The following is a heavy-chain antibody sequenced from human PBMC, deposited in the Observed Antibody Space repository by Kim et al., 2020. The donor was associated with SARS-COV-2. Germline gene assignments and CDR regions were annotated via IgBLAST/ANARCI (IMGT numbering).Heavy chain of an antibody. CDR1: GFTFSSYA. CDR2: ISYDGSNK. D-gene: IGHD3-10*01. Sequence: GGSLRLSCAASGFTFSSYAMHWVRQAPGKGLEWVAVISYDGSNKYYADSVKGRFTISRDNSKNTLYLQMNSLRAEDTAVYYCARDQGYYYGSGSYRYYYGMDVWGQGTTVTVSS. V-gene: IGHV3-30-3*01. CDR3: ARDQGYYYGSGSYRYYYGMDV. J-gene: IGHJ6*02.